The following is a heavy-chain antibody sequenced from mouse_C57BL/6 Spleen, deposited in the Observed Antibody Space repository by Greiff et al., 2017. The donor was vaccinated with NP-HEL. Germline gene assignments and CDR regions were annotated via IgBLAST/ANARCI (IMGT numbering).Heavy chain of an antibody. Sequence: VQLKESGPELVKPGASVKMSCKASGYTFTDYNMHWVKQSHGKSLEWIGYINPNNGGTSYNQKFKGKATLTVNKSSSTAYMELRSLTSEDSAVYYCARYGYYAMDYWGQGTSVTVSS. J-gene: IGHJ4*01. CDR1: GYTFTDYN. CDR2: INPNNGGT. V-gene: IGHV1-22*01. CDR3: ARYGYYAMDY. D-gene: IGHD1-1*02.